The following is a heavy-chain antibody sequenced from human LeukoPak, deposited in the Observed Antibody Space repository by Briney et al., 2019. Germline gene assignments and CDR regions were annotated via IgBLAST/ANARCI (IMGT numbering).Heavy chain of an antibody. D-gene: IGHD1-26*01. CDR1: GFTFSTYG. V-gene: IGHV3-21*01. J-gene: IGHJ3*02. Sequence: GGSLRLSCAASGFTFSTYGMNWVRQAPGKGLEWVSSISTGSSYIYYADSVKGRFTISRDNAKNSLYLQMNSLRAEDTAVYYCAGLPVVGATYDGFDIWGQGTMVTVSS. CDR3: AGLPVVGATYDGFDI. CDR2: ISTGSSYI.